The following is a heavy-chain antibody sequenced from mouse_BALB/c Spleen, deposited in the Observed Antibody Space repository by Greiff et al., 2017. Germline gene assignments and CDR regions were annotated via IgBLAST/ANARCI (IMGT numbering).Heavy chain of an antibody. J-gene: IGHJ2*01. CDR2: IYPGDGDT. D-gene: IGHD2-14*01. CDR3: ARKEDYRYDFDY. CDR1: GYAFSSYW. V-gene: IGHV1-80*01. Sequence: VQVVESGAELVRPGSSVKISCKASGYAFSSYWMNWVKQRPGQGLEWIGQIYPGDGDTNYNGKFKGKATLTADKSSSTAYMQLSSLTSEDSAVYFCARKEDYRYDFDYWGQGTTLTVSS.